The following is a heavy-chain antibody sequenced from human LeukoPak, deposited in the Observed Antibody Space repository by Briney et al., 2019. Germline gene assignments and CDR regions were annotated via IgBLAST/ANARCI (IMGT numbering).Heavy chain of an antibody. Sequence: PGGSLRLSCAASGFTFSTYAMSWVRQAPGKGLEGVSGISGSSSHTEDADSVKGRFTISRDNYKNTLSLQMNNLRVEDTALYYCTKEYDKTNRSPQWGFDSWGQGTLVTVSS. V-gene: IGHV3-23*01. CDR1: GFTFSTYA. CDR3: TKEYDKTNRSPQWGFDS. D-gene: IGHD6-19*01. CDR2: ISGSSSHT. J-gene: IGHJ4*02.